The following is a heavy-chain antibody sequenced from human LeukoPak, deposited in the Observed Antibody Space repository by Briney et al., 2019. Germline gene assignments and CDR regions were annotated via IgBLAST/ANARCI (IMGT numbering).Heavy chain of an antibody. CDR3: ARHPIYCSGGTCFSSNYFDY. D-gene: IGHD2-15*01. CDR2: IYPDDSDT. Sequence: GESLKISCQGSGYSFTNYWIAWVRQMPGKGLEWMGIIYPDDSDTKYSPSFQGQVTISADKSISTAYLQWNSLEASDTAMHYCARHPIYCSGGTCFSSNYFDYWGQGTLVTVSS. V-gene: IGHV5-51*01. J-gene: IGHJ4*02. CDR1: GYSFTNYW.